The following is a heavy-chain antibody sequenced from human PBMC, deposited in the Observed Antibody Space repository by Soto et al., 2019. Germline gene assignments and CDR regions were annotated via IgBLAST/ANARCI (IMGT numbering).Heavy chain of an antibody. D-gene: IGHD2-15*01. Sequence: QVQLQESGPGLVKPSETLSLTCTVSGGSISGSYWSWIRQTPGKVLEWIGFIHYTGSTNYNTSLKSRVTMSVDSAKNQFSLQLRSVTAEDTAVYFCAKYRRTDAEGYSFDFWGQGALVTVSS. CDR1: GGSISGSY. J-gene: IGHJ4*02. CDR3: AKYRRTDAEGYSFDF. V-gene: IGHV4-59*01. CDR2: IHYTGST.